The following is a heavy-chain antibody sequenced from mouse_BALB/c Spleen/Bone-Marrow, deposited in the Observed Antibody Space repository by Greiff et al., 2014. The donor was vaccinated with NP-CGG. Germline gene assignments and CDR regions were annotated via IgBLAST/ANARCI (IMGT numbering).Heavy chain of an antibody. CDR2: IYPGTGSI. V-gene: IGHV1S22*01. J-gene: IGHJ4*01. Sequence: GSELVRPGASVKLSCKASGYTFTSYWMHWVKQRPGQGLEWLGNIYPGTGSINYDEKFKSKATLTVDTSSSTAYMQLCSLTSEDSAVYYCTRSGYVMDYWGQGTSVTVSS. D-gene: IGHD3-1*01. CDR3: TRSGYVMDY. CDR1: GYTFTSYW.